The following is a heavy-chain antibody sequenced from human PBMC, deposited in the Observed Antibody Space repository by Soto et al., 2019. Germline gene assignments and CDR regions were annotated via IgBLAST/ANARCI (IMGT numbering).Heavy chain of an antibody. CDR1: GFTFSSYG. CDR3: VQTRSLYGMDV. Sequence: QVQLVESGGGVVQPGRSLRLSCAASGFTFSSYGMHWVRQAPGKGLEWVAVIWYDGSNKYYADSVKGRFTISRDNSKNTLYLQMNSLRAEDTAVYYCVQTRSLYGMDVWGQGTTVTVSS. CDR2: IWYDGSNK. V-gene: IGHV3-33*06. J-gene: IGHJ6*02.